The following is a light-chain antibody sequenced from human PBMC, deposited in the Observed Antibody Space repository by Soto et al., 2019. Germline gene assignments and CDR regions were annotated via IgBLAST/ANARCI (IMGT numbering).Light chain of an antibody. V-gene: IGKV3-20*01. J-gene: IGKJ1*01. CDR3: QQYGSSPRT. CDR1: QSVSSSN. Sequence: EIVLTQSPGTLSLSPGERATLSCRASQSVSSSNLAWYQQKPGQAPRLLIYGESSRATGIPDRFSGSGYGTDFTLTISRLEPEDVAVYYCQQYGSSPRTFGQGTKVEIK. CDR2: GES.